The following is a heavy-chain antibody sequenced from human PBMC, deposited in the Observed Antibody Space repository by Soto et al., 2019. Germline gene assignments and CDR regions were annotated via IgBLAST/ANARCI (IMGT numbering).Heavy chain of an antibody. J-gene: IGHJ6*02. CDR2: ISAYNGNT. CDR3: ARDNPIIVVVPAAPSSIMDV. CDR1: GYTFTRYG. D-gene: IGHD2-2*01. Sequence: ASVKVSCKASGYTFTRYGISWVRQAPGQGLEWMGWISAYNGNTNYAQKLQGRVTMTTDTSTSTAYMELRSLRSDDTAVYYCARDNPIIVVVPAAPSSIMDVWGQGTTVTVSS. V-gene: IGHV1-18*04.